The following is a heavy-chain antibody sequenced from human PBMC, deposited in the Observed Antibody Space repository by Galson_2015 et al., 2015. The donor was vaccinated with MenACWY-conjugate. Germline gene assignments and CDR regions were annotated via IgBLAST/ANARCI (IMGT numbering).Heavy chain of an antibody. J-gene: IGHJ3*02. D-gene: IGHD3-22*01. CDR3: AKGANYYDSSGKRYDAFDI. V-gene: IGHV3-23*01. Sequence: SVKGRFSISRANSKNTLYLQMNSLSAEDTAVYYCAKGANYYDSSGKRYDAFDIWGQGTMVTVSS.